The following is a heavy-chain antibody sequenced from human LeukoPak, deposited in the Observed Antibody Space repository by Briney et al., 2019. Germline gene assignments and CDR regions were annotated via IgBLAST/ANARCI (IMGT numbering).Heavy chain of an antibody. V-gene: IGHV3-23*01. J-gene: IGHJ3*02. CDR3: AKTVWIYDGGPDAFDI. Sequence: PGGSLRLSCAASGFTLSSYAMTWLRRAPGKGGEGVSAISGSGGSPYYADSVKGRFTISRDNSKNTLYLQMNGLRAEDTAVYYCAKTVWIYDGGPDAFDIWGQGAIVTVSS. CDR1: GFTLSSYA. D-gene: IGHD1-7*01. CDR2: ISGSGGSP.